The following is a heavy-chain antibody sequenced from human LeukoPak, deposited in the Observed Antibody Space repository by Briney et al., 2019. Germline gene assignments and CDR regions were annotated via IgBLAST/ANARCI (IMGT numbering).Heavy chain of an antibody. CDR2: IYTSGNP. Sequence: SETLSLTSTVSGGSISNYYWSWIRQPPGKGLEWIGYIYTSGNPNYNPSLKSRVTISVDTSRNQFSLKLSSVTAADAAVYYCARHPRIVGATALFDYWGQGTLVTVSS. CDR1: GGSISNYY. D-gene: IGHD1-26*01. V-gene: IGHV4-4*09. J-gene: IGHJ4*02. CDR3: ARHPRIVGATALFDY.